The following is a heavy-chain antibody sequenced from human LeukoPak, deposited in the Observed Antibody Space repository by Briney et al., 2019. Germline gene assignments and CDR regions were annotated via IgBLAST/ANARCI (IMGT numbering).Heavy chain of an antibody. CDR1: GGTFSSYA. V-gene: IGHV1-69*04. J-gene: IGHJ4*02. D-gene: IGHD3-22*01. Sequence: SVKVSCKASGGTFSSYAISWVRQAPGQGLEWMGRIIPILGIANYAQKFRGRVTITADKSTSTAYMELSSLRSEDTAVYYCASVGDSSGYYVYWGQGTLVTVSS. CDR2: IIPILGIA. CDR3: ASVGDSSGYYVY.